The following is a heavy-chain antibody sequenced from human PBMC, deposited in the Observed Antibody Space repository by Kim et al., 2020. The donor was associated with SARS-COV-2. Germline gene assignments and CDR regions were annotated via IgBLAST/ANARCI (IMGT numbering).Heavy chain of an antibody. V-gene: IGHV3-74*01. CDR2: INSDGSST. J-gene: IGHJ4*02. CDR1: GFTFSRSW. Sequence: GESLRLSCAASGFTFSRSWMHWVRQAPGKGLVWVSRINSDGSSTSYADSVKGRFTISRDNAKNTLYLQMNSLRAEDTAVYYCARVGHLGADYWGAQLYYFDYWGQGTLVTVSS. CDR3: ARVGHLGADYWGAQLYYFDY. D-gene: IGHD7-27*01.